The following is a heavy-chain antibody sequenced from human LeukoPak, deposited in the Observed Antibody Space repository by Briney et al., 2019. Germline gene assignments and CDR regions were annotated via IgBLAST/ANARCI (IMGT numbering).Heavy chain of an antibody. V-gene: IGHV3-23*01. Sequence: GRSLRPSCAASGFTFSSYAMHWVRQAPGKGLEWVSAISGSGGSTYYADSVKGRFTISRDNSKNTLYLQMNSLRAEDTAVYYCAKRVVPAARTSNIDYWGQGTLVTVSS. J-gene: IGHJ4*02. CDR3: AKRVVPAARTSNIDY. D-gene: IGHD2-2*01. CDR2: ISGSGGST. CDR1: GFTFSSYA.